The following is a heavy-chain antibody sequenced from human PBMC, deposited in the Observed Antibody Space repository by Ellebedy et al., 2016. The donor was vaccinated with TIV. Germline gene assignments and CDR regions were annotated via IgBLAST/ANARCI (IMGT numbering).Heavy chain of an antibody. CDR1: GGSISSYY. CDR3: ARSNISFFGETDAFEI. CDR2: IYYSGST. J-gene: IGHJ3*02. D-gene: IGHD3-16*01. Sequence: MPSETLSLTCTVSGGSISSYYWSWIRQPPGKGLEWIGYIYYSGSTTYNPSLKSRLTMSIDTSKKQISLNLSSVTAADTGIFFCARSNISFFGETDAFEIWGQGTRVTVSS. V-gene: IGHV4-59*01.